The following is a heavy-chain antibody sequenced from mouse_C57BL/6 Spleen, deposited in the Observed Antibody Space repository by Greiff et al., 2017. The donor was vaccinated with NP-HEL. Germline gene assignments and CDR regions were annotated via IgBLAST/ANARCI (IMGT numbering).Heavy chain of an antibody. J-gene: IGHJ4*01. CDR1: GYTFTSYW. CDR2: IHPNSGST. CDR3: ARPRDYAMDY. Sequence: VQLQQPGAELVKPGASVKLSCKASGYTFTSYWMHWVKQRPGQGLEWIGMIHPNSGSTNYNEKFKSKATLTVDKSSSTAYMQLSSLSSEDSAVYYCARPRDYAMDYWGQGTSVTVSS. V-gene: IGHV1-64*01.